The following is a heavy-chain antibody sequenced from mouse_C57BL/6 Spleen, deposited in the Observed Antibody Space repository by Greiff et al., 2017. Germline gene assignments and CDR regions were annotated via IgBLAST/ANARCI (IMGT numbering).Heavy chain of an antibody. J-gene: IGHJ1*03. CDR3: ARIYYSNHWYCDV. V-gene: IGHV1-52*01. CDR2: IDPSDSET. CDR1: GYTFTSYW. D-gene: IGHD2-5*01. Sequence: VKLQQSGAELVRPGSSVKLSCKASGYTFTSYWMHWVKQRPIQGLEWIGNIDPSDSETHYNQKFKDKATLTVDKSSSTAYMQLSSLTSEDSAVYYCARIYYSNHWYCDVWGTGTTVTVSS.